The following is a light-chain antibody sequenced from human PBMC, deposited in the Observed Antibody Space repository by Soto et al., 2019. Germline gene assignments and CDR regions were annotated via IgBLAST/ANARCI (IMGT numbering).Light chain of an antibody. V-gene: IGKV3D-20*01. Sequence: IVLTQSPATLSLSPGERATLSCGASQSVSSIYLAWYQQKPGLAPRLLIYDASSRATGIPDRFSGSGSGTDFTLTISRLEPEDFAVYYCQQYGSLPRTFGQGTKLEIK. J-gene: IGKJ2*01. CDR3: QQYGSLPRT. CDR2: DAS. CDR1: QSVSSIY.